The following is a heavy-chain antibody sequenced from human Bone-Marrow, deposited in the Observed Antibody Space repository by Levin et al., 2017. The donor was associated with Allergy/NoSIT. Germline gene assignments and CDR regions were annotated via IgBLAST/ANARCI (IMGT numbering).Heavy chain of an antibody. V-gene: IGHV3-21*01. Sequence: SCAASGFTFSSYSMNWVRQAPGKGLEWVSFFSSSSGYIYYADSVKGRFTISRDNAKSSLYLQMNSLTAEDSAVYYCARITVWGTVSPERRDSWGQGVLVTVSS. D-gene: IGHD3-16*01. CDR3: ARITVWGTVSPERRDS. CDR2: FSSSSGYI. CDR1: GFTFSSYS. J-gene: IGHJ4*02.